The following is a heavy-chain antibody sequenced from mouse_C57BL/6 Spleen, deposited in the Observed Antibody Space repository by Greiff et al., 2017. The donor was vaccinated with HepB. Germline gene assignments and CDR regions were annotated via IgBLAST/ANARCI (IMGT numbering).Heavy chain of an antibody. CDR2: INPGSGGT. CDR3: ARKGLHYYGSSYGY. Sequence: QVQLKQSGAELVRPGTSVKVSCKASGYAFTNYLIEWVKQRPGQGLEWIGVINPGSGGTNYNEKFKGKATLTADKSSSTAYMQLSSLTSEDSAVYFRARKGLHYYGSSYGYWGQGTTLTVSS. J-gene: IGHJ2*01. D-gene: IGHD1-1*01. V-gene: IGHV1-54*01. CDR1: GYAFTNYL.